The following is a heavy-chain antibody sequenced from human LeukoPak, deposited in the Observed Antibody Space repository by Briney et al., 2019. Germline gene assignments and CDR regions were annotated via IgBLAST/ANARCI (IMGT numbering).Heavy chain of an antibody. D-gene: IGHD2-2*02. V-gene: IGHV3-23*01. CDR1: GFTFSSYA. J-gene: IGHJ4*02. CDR3: AKFAGYCTSCYINY. CDR2: ISGSGGST. Sequence: PGGSLRLSCAASGFTFSSYAMSWVRQAPGKGLEWVSAISGSGGSTYYADTVKGRFTISRDNSKNTLYLQMNSLRAEDTAVYYCAKFAGYCTSCYINYWGQGTLVTVSS.